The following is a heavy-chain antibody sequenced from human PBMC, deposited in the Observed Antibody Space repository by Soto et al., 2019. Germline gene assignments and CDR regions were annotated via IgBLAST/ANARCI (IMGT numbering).Heavy chain of an antibody. CDR2: IIPIFGTA. CDR3: ARDPRITIFGVVINYYYYYGMDV. Sequence: GASVKVSCKASGGTFSSYAISWVRQAPGQGLEWMGGIIPIFGTANYAQKFQGRVTITADESTSTAYMELSSLRSEGTAVYYCARDPRITIFGVVINYYYYYGMDVWGQGTTVTVSS. CDR1: GGTFSSYA. D-gene: IGHD3-3*01. J-gene: IGHJ6*02. V-gene: IGHV1-69*13.